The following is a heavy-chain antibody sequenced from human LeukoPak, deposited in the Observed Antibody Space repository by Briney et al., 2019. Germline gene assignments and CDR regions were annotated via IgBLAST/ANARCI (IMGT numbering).Heavy chain of an antibody. V-gene: IGHV4-61*01. CDR2: IYYSGST. D-gene: IGHD3-10*01. CDR1: GGSVSSGSYY. J-gene: IGHJ4*02. Sequence: SETLSLTCTVSGGSVSSGSYYWSWIRQPPGKGLEWIGYIYYSGSTNYNPSLKSRVTISVDTSKNQFSLKLSSVTAADTAVYYCARVGFGDYRFDYWGQGTLVTVSS. CDR3: ARVGFGDYRFDY.